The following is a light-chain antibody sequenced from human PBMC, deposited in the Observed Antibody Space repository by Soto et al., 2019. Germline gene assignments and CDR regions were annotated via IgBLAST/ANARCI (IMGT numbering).Light chain of an antibody. J-gene: IGKJ1*01. CDR3: QESYSVPGT. V-gene: IGKV1-39*01. Sequence: DIELTQSPPSLAASVGDRVTITCRASQNINNYLIWYQQKPGKAPQLLIYGASILQSGVPSRFSGSASGTDFTLTIGSLQPEDFATYYCQESYSVPGTFGRGTKVEI. CDR2: GAS. CDR1: QNINNY.